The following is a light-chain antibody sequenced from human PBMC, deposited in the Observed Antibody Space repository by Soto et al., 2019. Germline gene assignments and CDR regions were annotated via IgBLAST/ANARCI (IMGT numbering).Light chain of an antibody. Sequence: DIVMTQSPDSLAVSLGERATINCKSSQSVLYNSNSKNYLAWYQQKPGQPPKLLIDWASTRESGVPDRFSGSGSGTEFTLTINSLQAEDVAVYFCQQYYTSPWTFGQGTKVEIK. CDR2: WAS. J-gene: IGKJ1*01. CDR1: QSVLYNSNSKNY. V-gene: IGKV4-1*01. CDR3: QQYYTSPWT.